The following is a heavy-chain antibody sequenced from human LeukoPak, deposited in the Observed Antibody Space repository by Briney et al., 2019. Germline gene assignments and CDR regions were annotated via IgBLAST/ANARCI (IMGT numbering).Heavy chain of an antibody. CDR3: ARDLSMVRGVFDAFDI. CDR2: IYGGGST. Sequence: GGSLRLSCAATGLSVSSNFMSWVRQAPGKGLEWVSVIYGGGSTYYADSVKGRFTISRDNAKNSLYLQMNSLRAEDTALYHCARDLSMVRGVFDAFDIWGQGTMVTVSS. J-gene: IGHJ3*02. D-gene: IGHD3-10*01. CDR1: GLSVSSNF. V-gene: IGHV3-53*01.